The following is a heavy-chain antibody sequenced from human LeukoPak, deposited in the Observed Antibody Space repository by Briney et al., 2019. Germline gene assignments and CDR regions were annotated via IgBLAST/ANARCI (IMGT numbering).Heavy chain of an antibody. J-gene: IGHJ5*02. CDR3: AKGIRSYSSSS. D-gene: IGHD6-13*01. CDR1: EFTFSTYG. V-gene: IGHV3-23*01. CDR2: ISGSGGST. Sequence: AGGSLRLSCAASEFTFSTYGMSWVRQAPGKGLEWVSTISGSGGSTYYADSVKGRFTISRDNSKNTLYLQMNSLRAEDTAVYYCAKGIRSYSSSSWGQGTLVTVSS.